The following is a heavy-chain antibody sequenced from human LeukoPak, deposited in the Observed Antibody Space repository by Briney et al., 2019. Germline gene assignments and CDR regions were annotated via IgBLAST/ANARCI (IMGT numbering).Heavy chain of an antibody. J-gene: IGHJ4*02. CDR2: IIDSRGST. Sequence: PGGSLRLSCAASGFTFSSYAMSWVRQAPGKGLEWVSAIIDSRGSTYDADSVKGRFTISRDNSKNTLYLQMNSLRAEDTAVYYCAKDTSIGRCCTNGVCSPFDYWGQGTLVTVSS. D-gene: IGHD2-8*01. CDR3: AKDTSIGRCCTNGVCSPFDY. CDR1: GFTFSSYA. V-gene: IGHV3-23*01.